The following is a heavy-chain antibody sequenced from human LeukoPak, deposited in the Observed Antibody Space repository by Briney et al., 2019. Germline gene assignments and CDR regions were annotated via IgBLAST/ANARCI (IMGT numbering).Heavy chain of an antibody. J-gene: IGHJ4*02. CDR2: MFHSGDT. Sequence: SETLSLTCAVSGYSISSGSYWGWIRQPPGEGLEWIGNMFHSGDTYHNPSLKSRVTISADTSKNQFSLKLTSVTAADTAVYYCAKVGAYGDYARHDYWGQGTLVTVSS. D-gene: IGHD4-17*01. V-gene: IGHV4-38-2*01. CDR1: GYSISSGSY. CDR3: AKVGAYGDYARHDY.